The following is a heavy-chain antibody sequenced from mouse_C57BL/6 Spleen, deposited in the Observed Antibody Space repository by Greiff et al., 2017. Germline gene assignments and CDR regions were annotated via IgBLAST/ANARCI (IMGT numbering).Heavy chain of an antibody. CDR1: GYTFTSYN. D-gene: IGHD1-1*02. CDR2: IYPGNGDT. CDR3: ARIFVGGNYVYYAMGC. V-gene: IGHV1-12*01. Sequence: LQESGAELVRPGASVKMSCKASGYTFTSYNMHWVKQTPRQGLEWIGAIYPGNGDTSYNQKFKGKATLTVDKSSSTAYMQLSSLTSEDSAVYVCARIFVGGNYVYYAMGCWGQGTSVTVSS. J-gene: IGHJ4*01.